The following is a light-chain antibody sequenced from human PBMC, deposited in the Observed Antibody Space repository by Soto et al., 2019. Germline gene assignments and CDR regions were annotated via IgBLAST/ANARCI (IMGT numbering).Light chain of an antibody. CDR3: QNRDNWPPGAT. CDR2: DAA. CDR1: QSISSY. Sequence: EIVLTQSPATLSLSPGERATLSCRASQSISSYLAWYQQKPGQAPRRLIYDAAKRATGIPARFSGSGSGPDFTLTISSLEPEDFAVYYCQNRDNWPPGATFGGGTKVEIK. J-gene: IGKJ4*01. V-gene: IGKV3-11*01.